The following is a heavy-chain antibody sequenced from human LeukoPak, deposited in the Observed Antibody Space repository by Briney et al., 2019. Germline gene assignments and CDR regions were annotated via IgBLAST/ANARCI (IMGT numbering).Heavy chain of an antibody. CDR1: GFTFSDYY. Sequence: GGSLRLSCAASGFTFSDYYMSWIRQAPGKGLEWVSYISSSGSTIYYADSVKGRFTISRDNAKNSLYLQMSSLRAEDTAVYYCARGWRGYDFWSGRWDYYYYMDVWGKGTTVTVSS. CDR2: ISSSGSTI. J-gene: IGHJ6*03. V-gene: IGHV3-11*01. D-gene: IGHD3-3*01. CDR3: ARGWRGYDFWSGRWDYYYYMDV.